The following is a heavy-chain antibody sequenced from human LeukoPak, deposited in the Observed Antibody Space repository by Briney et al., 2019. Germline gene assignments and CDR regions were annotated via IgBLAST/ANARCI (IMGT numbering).Heavy chain of an antibody. D-gene: IGHD3-9*01. J-gene: IGHJ4*02. V-gene: IGHV3-23*01. CDR3: AKDGGYDILTGYYSSTYFDY. CDR1: GFTFYSYA. Sequence: GGSLSLSCAASGFTFYSYAMSWVRHAPGMGREWFLAIRGSGGSTYYADSVKGRFTISRENSKNKLYLQMNSLRAEDTAVYYCAKDGGYDILTGYYSSTYFDYWGQGTLVTVSS. CDR2: IRGSGGST.